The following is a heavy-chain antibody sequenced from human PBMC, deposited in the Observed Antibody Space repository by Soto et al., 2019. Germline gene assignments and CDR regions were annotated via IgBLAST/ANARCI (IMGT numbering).Heavy chain of an antibody. CDR1: GGSISSGDYY. CDR3: ASSRYGYIFYDY. D-gene: IGHD5-18*01. J-gene: IGHJ4*02. V-gene: IGHV4-30-4*01. CDR2: IYYSGST. Sequence: QVQLQESGPGLVKPSQTLSLTCTVSGGSISSGDYYWSWIRQPPGKGLEGIGYIYYSGSTYYNPSLKSRLTISVDTSKNQFSLRLSSVTAADTAVYYCASSRYGYIFYDYWGQGTLVTVSS.